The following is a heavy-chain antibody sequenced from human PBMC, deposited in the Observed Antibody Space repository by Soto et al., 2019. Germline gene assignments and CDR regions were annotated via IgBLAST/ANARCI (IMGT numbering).Heavy chain of an antibody. V-gene: IGHV4-39*01. CDR1: GASISTSSYY. J-gene: IGHJ5*02. CDR2: IFNSGTT. CDR3: ARLDSGGWHDP. D-gene: IGHD6-19*01. Sequence: QLQLQESGPGLVKPSETLSLTCTVSGASISTSSYYWCCVRQPPGKGLEWIGRIFNSGTTYYKPSLKSRVTISVDTSKNQFSLKLSSVTAADTAVYYCARLDSGGWHDPWGKGTLVTVSS.